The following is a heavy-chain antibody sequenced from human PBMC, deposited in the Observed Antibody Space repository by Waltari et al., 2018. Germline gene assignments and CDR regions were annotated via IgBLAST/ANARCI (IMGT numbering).Heavy chain of an antibody. J-gene: IGHJ4*02. V-gene: IGHV4-39*01. CDR3: ARRAPDSSGSQYYFDH. CDR1: GGSVSSSSYY. Sequence: QLQLQESGPGLVKPSETLSLTCTVSGGSVSSSSYYWGWIRQPPGRGLEWIGSINCSGGTSSTPSLKSRVTISVDTSKNQFSLKVNSVTAADTAVYSCARRAPDSSGSQYYFDHWGQGTLVTVSS. CDR2: INCSGGT. D-gene: IGHD3-22*01.